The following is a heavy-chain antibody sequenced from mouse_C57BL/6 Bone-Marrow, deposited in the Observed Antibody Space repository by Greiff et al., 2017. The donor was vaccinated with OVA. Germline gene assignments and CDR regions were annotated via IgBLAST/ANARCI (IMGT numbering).Heavy chain of an antibody. CDR2: ISDGGSYT. J-gene: IGHJ2*01. CDR1: GFTFSSYA. D-gene: IGHD2-4*01. V-gene: IGHV5-4*01. Sequence: EVQGVESGGGLVKPGGSLKLSCAASGFTFSSYAMSWVRQTPEKRLEWVATISDGGSYTYYPDNVKGRFTISRDNAKNNLYLQMSHLKSEDTAMYYCARDGYDYLYWGQGTTLTVSS. CDR3: ARDGYDYLY.